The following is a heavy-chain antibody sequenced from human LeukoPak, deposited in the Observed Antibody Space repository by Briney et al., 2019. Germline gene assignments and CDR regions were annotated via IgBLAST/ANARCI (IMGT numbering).Heavy chain of an antibody. CDR3: ARGSKTTDAFDI. D-gene: IGHD1-14*01. CDR2: IYYSGST. V-gene: IGHV4-59*01. Sequence: SETLSLTCTVSGGSISSYYGSWIRQPPGKGLEWIGYIYYSGSTNYNPSLKSRVTISVDTSKNQFSLKLSSVTAADTAVYYCARGSKTTDAFDIWGQGTMVTVSS. J-gene: IGHJ3*02. CDR1: GGSISSYY.